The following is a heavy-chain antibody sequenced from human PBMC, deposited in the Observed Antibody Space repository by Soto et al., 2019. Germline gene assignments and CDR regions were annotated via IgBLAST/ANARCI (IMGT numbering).Heavy chain of an antibody. CDR1: GYSFTSYW. D-gene: IGHD4-17*01. Sequence: GESLKISCKGSGYSFTSYWIGWVRQMPGKGLEWMGIIYPGDSDTRYSPSFQGQVTISADKSISTAYLQWSSLKASDTAMYYCARLPVNMTTVIKQAPQFDYWGQGTLVTVSS. CDR3: ARLPVNMTTVIKQAPQFDY. CDR2: IYPGDSDT. V-gene: IGHV5-51*01. J-gene: IGHJ4*02.